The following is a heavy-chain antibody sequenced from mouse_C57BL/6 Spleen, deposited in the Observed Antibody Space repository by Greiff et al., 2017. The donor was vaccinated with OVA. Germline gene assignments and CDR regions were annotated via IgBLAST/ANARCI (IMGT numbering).Heavy chain of an antibody. CDR1: GYTFTSYW. CDR2: NNPSNGGT. V-gene: IGHV1-53*01. D-gene: IGHD2-1*01. Sequence: QVQLQQPGTELVKPGASVKLSCRASGYTFTSYWMHWVKQRPGQGLEWIGNNNPSNGGTNYNEKFKSKATLTVDKSSSTAYMQLSSLTSDDSAVYYCARSGVYYDSYAMDYWGQGTSVTVSS. CDR3: ARSGVYYDSYAMDY. J-gene: IGHJ4*01.